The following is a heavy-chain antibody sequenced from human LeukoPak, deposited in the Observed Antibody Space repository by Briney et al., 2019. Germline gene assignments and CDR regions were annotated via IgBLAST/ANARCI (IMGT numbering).Heavy chain of an antibody. CDR3: ARSLSTYQLLSQLDY. D-gene: IGHD2-2*01. Sequence: ASVKVSCKASGGTFSSYAISWVRQAPGQGLEWMGGIIPIFGTANYAQKFQGRVTITRDTSASTAYMELSSLRSEDTAVYYCARSLSTYQLLSQLDYWGQGTLVTVSS. CDR1: GGTFSSYA. V-gene: IGHV1-69*05. J-gene: IGHJ4*02. CDR2: IIPIFGTA.